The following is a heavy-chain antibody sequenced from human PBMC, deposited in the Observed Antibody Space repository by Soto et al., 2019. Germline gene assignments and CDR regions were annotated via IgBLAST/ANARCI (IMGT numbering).Heavy chain of an antibody. CDR3: ARVGDIVLVAGGRWGWFDP. D-gene: IGHD2-2*01. J-gene: IGHJ5*02. CDR2: LHSDGST. Sequence: EVQLVESGGGLVQPGGSLRLSCAASGFTVSSNYMSWVRQAPGKGLEWVSVLHSDGSTDYADSVKGRFTISRDTSKNTLDLQMNSLRVEDTALYYCARVGDIVLVAGGRWGWFDPWGQGTLVAVSS. V-gene: IGHV3-66*01. CDR1: GFTVSSNY.